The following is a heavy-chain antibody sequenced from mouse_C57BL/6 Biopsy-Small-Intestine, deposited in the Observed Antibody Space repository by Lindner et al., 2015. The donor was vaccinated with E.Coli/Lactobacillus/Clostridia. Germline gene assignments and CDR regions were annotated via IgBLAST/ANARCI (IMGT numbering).Heavy chain of an antibody. J-gene: IGHJ4*01. D-gene: IGHD2-13*01. V-gene: IGHV1-53*01. CDR1: GYTFTGHY. CDR3: ARQGDEYWTAIDY. Sequence: SVKVSCKASGYTFTGHYMHWVRQAPGQGLEWMGYINPNTGGTNYAQKFEGRVTMTRDTSISTVYMELTSLRSDDTAVYYCARQGDEYWTAIDYWGQGTLVTVSS. CDR2: INPNTGGT.